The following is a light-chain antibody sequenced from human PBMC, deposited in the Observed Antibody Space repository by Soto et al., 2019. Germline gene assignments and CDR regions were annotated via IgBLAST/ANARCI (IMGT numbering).Light chain of an antibody. CDR1: QSVSSSY. CDR2: GAS. CDR3: QQYGNSPLT. J-gene: IGKJ1*01. Sequence: EIVLTQSPGTLSLSPGERATLSCRASQSVSSSYLVWYQQKPGQAPRLLIYGASSRATGIPDRFSGSGSGTDFTLTISRLEPEDFAVYYCQQYGNSPLTFGQGTKVELK. V-gene: IGKV3-20*01.